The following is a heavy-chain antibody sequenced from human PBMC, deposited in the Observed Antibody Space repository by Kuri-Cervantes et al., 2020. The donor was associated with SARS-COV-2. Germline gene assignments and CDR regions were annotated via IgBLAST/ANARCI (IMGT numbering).Heavy chain of an antibody. J-gene: IGHJ4*02. V-gene: IGHV3-13*03. CDR2: IGTAGDT. D-gene: IGHD3-22*01. Sequence: GGSLRLSCAACGFTFSSYDMHWVRQATGKGLEWVSAIGTAGDTYYPGSVKGQFTISRENAKNSLYLQMNSLRAGDTAVYYCARGEHYYDSSGYYSRDYWGQGTLVTVSS. CDR1: GFTFSSYD. CDR3: ARGEHYYDSSGYYSRDY.